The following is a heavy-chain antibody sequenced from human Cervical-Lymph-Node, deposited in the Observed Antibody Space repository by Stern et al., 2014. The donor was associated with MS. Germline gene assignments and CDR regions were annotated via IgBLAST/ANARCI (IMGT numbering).Heavy chain of an antibody. CDR3: ARDRSLGVTPFFDS. CDR2: IIPILGTV. CDR1: GGTFNNYA. V-gene: IGHV1-69*01. J-gene: IGHJ4*02. Sequence: QVQLGQSGAEVKKPGSSVTVSCKASGGTFNNYAIAWVRQAPGQGPEWMGGIIPILGTVTYAKRFEGRVTITADDFSTTAYMELTSLRSEDTAVYYCARDRSLGVTPFFDSWGQGTLVTVSS.